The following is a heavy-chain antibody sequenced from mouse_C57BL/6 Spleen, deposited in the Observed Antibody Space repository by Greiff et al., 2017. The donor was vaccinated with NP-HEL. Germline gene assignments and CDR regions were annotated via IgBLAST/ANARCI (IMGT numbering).Heavy chain of an antibody. J-gene: IGHJ4*01. D-gene: IGHD1-1*01. CDR2: IYPRSGNT. CDR3: ARYYGNAMDY. Sequence: QVQLKQSGAELARPGASVKLSCKASGYTFISYGISWVKQRTGQGLEWIGEIYPRSGNTYYNEKFKGKATLTADKSSSTAYMELRSLTSEDSAVYFCARYYGNAMDYWGQGTSVTVSS. CDR1: GYTFISYG. V-gene: IGHV1-81*01.